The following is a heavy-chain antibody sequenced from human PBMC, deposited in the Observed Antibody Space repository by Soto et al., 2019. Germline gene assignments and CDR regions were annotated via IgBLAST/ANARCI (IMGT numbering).Heavy chain of an antibody. CDR1: GGSISSYY. CDR3: ASGFNEYGDYEFDY. V-gene: IGHV4-59*01. CDR2: IYYSGSA. D-gene: IGHD4-17*01. Sequence: SETLSLTCTVSGGSISSYYWSWIRQPPGKGLEWIGYIYYSGSANYNPSLKSRVTISVDTSKNQFSLKLSSVTAADTAVYYCASGFNEYGDYEFDYWGQGTLVTVSS. J-gene: IGHJ4*02.